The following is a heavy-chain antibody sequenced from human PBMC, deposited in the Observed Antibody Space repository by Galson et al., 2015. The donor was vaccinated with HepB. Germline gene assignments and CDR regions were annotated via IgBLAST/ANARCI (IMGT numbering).Heavy chain of an antibody. J-gene: IGHJ5*01. V-gene: IGHV3-23*01. Sequence: SLRLSCAASGFAFDSYAMSWVRQAPGRGLEWISGITGKGDSTFYADSVKGRFTVSKDNSNNMLYLQINSLRAEDAGLYFCAKGYGLFDSWGQGILVTVSS. CDR1: GFAFDSYA. CDR3: AKGYGLFDS. CDR2: ITGKGDST. D-gene: IGHD5-18*01.